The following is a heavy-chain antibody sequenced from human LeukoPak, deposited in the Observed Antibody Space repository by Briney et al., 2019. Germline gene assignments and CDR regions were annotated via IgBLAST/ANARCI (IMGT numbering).Heavy chain of an antibody. D-gene: IGHD2-15*01. CDR1: GGSISSSSYY. J-gene: IGHJ4*02. Sequence: SETLSLTCTVSGGSISSSSYYWSWIRQPPGKGLEWIGYIYYSGSTNYNPSLKSRVTISVDTSKNQFSLKLSSVTAADTAVYYCARGTHCSGGSCYHLDYWGQGTLVTVSS. CDR2: IYYSGST. CDR3: ARGTHCSGGSCYHLDY. V-gene: IGHV4-61*01.